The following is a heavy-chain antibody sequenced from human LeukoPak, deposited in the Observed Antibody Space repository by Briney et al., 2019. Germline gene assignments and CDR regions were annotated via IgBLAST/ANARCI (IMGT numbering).Heavy chain of an antibody. J-gene: IGHJ5*02. CDR2: ISSRSITI. Sequence: GGSLRLSCVASGFNFSDYYMSWSRLTPGKGLEWGSYISSRSITIYYVDPVKGRFTISRDDAKNSLSLQMNNLRAEDTALYYCVSGRDYVRVAPSLDLWRRGTLVPIS. V-gene: IGHV3-11*01. CDR3: VSGRDYVRVAPSLDL. CDR1: GFNFSDYY. D-gene: IGHD4-17*01.